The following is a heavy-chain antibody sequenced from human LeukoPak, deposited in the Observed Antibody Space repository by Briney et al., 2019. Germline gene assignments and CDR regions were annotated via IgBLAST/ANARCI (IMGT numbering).Heavy chain of an antibody. CDR1: GYTFASND. CDR2: MNPNSGNT. D-gene: IGHD3-22*01. Sequence: ASVKVSCKASGYTFASNDINWVRQATGQGLEWMGWMNPNSGNTGYAQKFQGRVTMTRNTAISTAYMELSSLTSEDTAVYYCARPKSKCXXSGYYPLDYWGQGTLVTVXS. CDR3: ARPKSKCXXSGYYPLDY. V-gene: IGHV1-8*01. J-gene: IGHJ4*02.